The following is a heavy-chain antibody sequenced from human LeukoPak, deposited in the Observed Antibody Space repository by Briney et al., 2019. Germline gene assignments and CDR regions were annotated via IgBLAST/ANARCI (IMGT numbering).Heavy chain of an antibody. V-gene: IGHV3-21*01. CDR3: AREIRYFDWLLYYFDY. CDR1: GFTFSSYS. J-gene: IGHJ4*02. CDR2: FSSSSSYI. Sequence: GGSLRLSCAASGFTFSSYSMNWVRQAPGKGLEWVSSFSSSSSYIYYADSVKGRFTISRDNAKNSLYLQMNSLRAEDTAVYYCAREIRYFDWLLYYFDYWGQGTLVTVSS. D-gene: IGHD3-9*01.